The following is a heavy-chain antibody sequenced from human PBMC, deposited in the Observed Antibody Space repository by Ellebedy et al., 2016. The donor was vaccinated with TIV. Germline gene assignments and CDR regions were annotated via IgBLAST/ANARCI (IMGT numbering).Heavy chain of an antibody. D-gene: IGHD6-19*01. Sequence: GESLKISXAASGFTFSSYAMSWVRQAPGKGLEWVSAISGSGGSTYCADSVKGRFTISRDNSKNTLYLQMNSLRAEDTAVYYCAKDDEAGWGQGTLVTVSS. CDR2: ISGSGGST. CDR3: AKDDEAG. V-gene: IGHV3-23*01. J-gene: IGHJ4*02. CDR1: GFTFSSYA.